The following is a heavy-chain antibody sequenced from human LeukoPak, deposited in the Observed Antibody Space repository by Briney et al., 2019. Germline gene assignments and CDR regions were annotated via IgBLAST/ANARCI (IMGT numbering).Heavy chain of an antibody. CDR2: MSGSAGST. CDR1: GFTFSSYA. D-gene: IGHD2-2*01. V-gene: IGHV3-23*01. Sequence: PGGSLRLSCAASGFTFSSYAMSWVRQAPGKGLEWVSAMSGSAGSTYYADSAKGRFTISRDNSKNTLYLQMNSLRVEDTAVYYCAKETKTRGGPIDYWGQGTLVTVSS. CDR3: AKETKTRGGPIDY. J-gene: IGHJ4*02.